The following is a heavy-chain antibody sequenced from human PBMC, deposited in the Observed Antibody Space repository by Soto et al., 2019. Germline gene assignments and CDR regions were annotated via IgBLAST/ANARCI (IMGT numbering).Heavy chain of an antibody. J-gene: IGHJ4*02. D-gene: IGHD6-19*01. CDR1: GYTFSDYY. CDR2: INANSGGT. V-gene: IGHV1-2*02. CDR3: ARLHIEVGGTN. Sequence: ASVKGSCTASGYTFSDYYMHWVRQAPGQGLEWMGWINANSGGTTYAQKFQGRVTMTRDTSISTAYMELSRLSSDDTAIYYCARLHIEVGGTNWGQGTLVPVPS.